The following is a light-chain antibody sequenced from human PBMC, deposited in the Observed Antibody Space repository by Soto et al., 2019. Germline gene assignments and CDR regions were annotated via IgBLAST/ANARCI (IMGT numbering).Light chain of an antibody. CDR1: SGHSSYA. CDR3: QTWGTGAWV. V-gene: IGLV4-69*01. J-gene: IGLJ3*02. Sequence: QSVLTQSPSASASRGASVKLTCTLSSGHSSYAIAWHQQQPEKGPRYLMKLNSDGSHSKGDGIPDRFSGSSSGAERYLTISSPQSEDEADYYCQTWGTGAWVFGGGTKLTVL. CDR2: LNSDGSH.